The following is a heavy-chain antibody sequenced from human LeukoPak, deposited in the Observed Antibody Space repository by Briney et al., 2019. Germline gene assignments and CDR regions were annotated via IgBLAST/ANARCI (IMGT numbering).Heavy chain of an antibody. V-gene: IGHV3-53*01. CDR1: GFTVSLNY. J-gene: IGHJ4*02. D-gene: IGHD7-27*01. CDR2: IYSGGST. CDR3: AGQTGGPRQFDC. Sequence: PGGSLRLSCAASGFTVSLNYMNWVRQAPGKGLEWVSVIYSGGSTYYADSVKGRFTISRDNSKNTLYLQMDGLCSEDTAVYYCAGQTGGPRQFDCWGQGTLVTVSS.